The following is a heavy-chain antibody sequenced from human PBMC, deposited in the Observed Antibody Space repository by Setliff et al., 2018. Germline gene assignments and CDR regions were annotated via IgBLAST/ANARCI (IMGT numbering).Heavy chain of an antibody. V-gene: IGHV4-38-2*01. Sequence: SETLSLTCAVSGYSISSGYYWGWIRQPPGKGLEWIGSIYHSGSTYYNPSLKSRVTISVDTSKNQFSLKLSSVTAADTAVYYCARVPARYSYGLDYWGQGTLVTVSS. J-gene: IGHJ4*02. D-gene: IGHD5-18*01. CDR2: IYHSGST. CDR1: GYSISSGYY. CDR3: ARVPARYSYGLDY.